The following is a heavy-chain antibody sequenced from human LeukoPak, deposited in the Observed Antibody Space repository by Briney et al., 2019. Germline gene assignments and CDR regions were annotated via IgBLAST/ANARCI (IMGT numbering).Heavy chain of an antibody. CDR3: ARAPGGYAYFDY. J-gene: IGHJ4*02. CDR1: GGSISSYY. CDR2: IYYSGST. Sequence: ASETLSLTCTVSGGSISSYYWSWTRQPPGKGLEWIGYIYYSGSTNYNPSLKSRVTISVDTSKNQFSLKLSSVTAADTAVYYCARAPGGYAYFDYWGQGTLVTVSS. D-gene: IGHD5-12*01. V-gene: IGHV4-59*01.